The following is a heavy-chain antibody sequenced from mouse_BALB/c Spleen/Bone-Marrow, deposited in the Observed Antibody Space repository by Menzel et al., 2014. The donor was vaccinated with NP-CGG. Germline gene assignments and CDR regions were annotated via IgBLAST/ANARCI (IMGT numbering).Heavy chain of an antibody. Sequence: VQLVESGAELVRPGASVKLSCKALGYTFTDYELHWVKQTPVHGLEWIGAIHPGSGGTAYNQKFKGKATLTADKSSSTAYMQLSSLTSEDSAVYYCTRDHYYYGSSYWYFDVRGAGTTVTVSS. V-gene: IGHV1-15*01. CDR3: TRDHYYYGSSYWYFDV. CDR1: GYTFTDYE. CDR2: IHPGSGGT. D-gene: IGHD1-1*01. J-gene: IGHJ1*01.